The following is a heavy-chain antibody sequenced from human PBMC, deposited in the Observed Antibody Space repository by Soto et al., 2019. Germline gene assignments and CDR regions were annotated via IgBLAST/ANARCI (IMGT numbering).Heavy chain of an antibody. CDR2: ISSFNGT. J-gene: IGHJ4*02. D-gene: IGHD2-2*01. Sequence: QGQLVQSGAEVKKSGAAVRVSCRASGFAFSSYGINWVRQAPGQGLEWMGWISSFNGTRYGHKFQGRVTMTTDTPTTTACLELRGPKSDDMAVCDCARDLGGFCTSGNCYGDFDYWGQGTLIAVSS. CDR3: ARDLGGFCTSGNCYGDFDY. V-gene: IGHV1-18*03. CDR1: GFAFSSYG.